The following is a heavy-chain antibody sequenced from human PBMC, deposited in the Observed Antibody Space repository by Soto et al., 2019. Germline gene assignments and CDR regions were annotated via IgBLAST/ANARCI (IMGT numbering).Heavy chain of an antibody. CDR1: GGTFSSYT. J-gene: IGHJ4*02. V-gene: IGHV1-69*02. CDR3: ASVYGDYSY. CDR2: IITILGIA. D-gene: IGHD4-17*01. Sequence: QVQLVQSGAEVKKPGSSVKVSCKASGGTFSSYTISWVRQAPGQGLEWMGRIITILGIANYAQKFQGRVTLTADKSTSTAYMELSSLRSEDTAVYYCASVYGDYSYWGQGTLVTVSS.